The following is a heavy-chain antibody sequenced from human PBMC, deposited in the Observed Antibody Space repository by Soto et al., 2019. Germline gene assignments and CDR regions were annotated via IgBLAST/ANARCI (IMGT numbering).Heavy chain of an antibody. D-gene: IGHD5-12*01. Sequence: QVQLVQSGAEVKKPGASVKVSCKASGYTFTGYYMHWVRQAPGQGLEWMGWINPNSGGTNYAQKFQGWVTMTRDTSISTDYMELSRLRYDDTAVYYCARGSQWLVNWFDPWGQGTLVTVSS. CDR1: GYTFTGYY. CDR2: INPNSGGT. J-gene: IGHJ5*02. V-gene: IGHV1-2*04. CDR3: ARGSQWLVNWFDP.